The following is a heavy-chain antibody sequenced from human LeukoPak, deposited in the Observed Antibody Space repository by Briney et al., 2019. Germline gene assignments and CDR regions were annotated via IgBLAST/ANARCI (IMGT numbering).Heavy chain of an antibody. CDR3: ARDRYYDSSGYYSV. CDR1: GFTVSSNY. D-gene: IGHD3-22*01. CDR2: IYSGGST. J-gene: IGHJ4*02. V-gene: IGHV3-53*01. Sequence: HGGSLRLSCAASGFTVSSNYMSWVRQAPGKGLEWVSVIYSGGSTYYADSVKDRFTISRDNSKNTLYLQMNSLRAEDTAVYYCARDRYYDSSGYYSVWGQGTLVTVSS.